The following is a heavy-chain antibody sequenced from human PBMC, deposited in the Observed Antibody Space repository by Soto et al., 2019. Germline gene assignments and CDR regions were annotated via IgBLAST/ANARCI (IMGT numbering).Heavy chain of an antibody. CDR2: INHSGST. V-gene: IGHV4-34*01. Sequence: QVQLQQWGAGLLKPSETLSLTCAVYGGSFSGYYWSWIHQPPGKGLEWIGEINHSGSTNYNPSLKSRVTISVDTSKNQFSLKLSSVTAADTAVYYCARTYGSGSYYRRRWFDPWGQGTLVTVSS. CDR1: GGSFSGYY. D-gene: IGHD3-10*01. J-gene: IGHJ5*02. CDR3: ARTYGSGSYYRRRWFDP.